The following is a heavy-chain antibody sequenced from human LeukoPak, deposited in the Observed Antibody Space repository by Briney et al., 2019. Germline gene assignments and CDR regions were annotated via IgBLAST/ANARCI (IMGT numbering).Heavy chain of an antibody. J-gene: IGHJ4*02. CDR3: ARSVRGYYPDY. Sequence: SETLSLTCTVSGGSTSSSSYYWGWIRQPPGKGLEWIGSIYYSGSTYYNPSLKSRVTISVDTSKNQFSLKLSSVTAADTAVYSCARSVRGYYPDYWGQGTLVTVSS. V-gene: IGHV4-39*07. CDR2: IYYSGST. CDR1: GGSTSSSSYY.